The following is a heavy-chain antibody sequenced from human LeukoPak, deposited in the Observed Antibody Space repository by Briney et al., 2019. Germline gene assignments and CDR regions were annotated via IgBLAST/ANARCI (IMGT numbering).Heavy chain of an antibody. Sequence: GGSLTLSCAASAFTVSSNYMNWVRQAPGKGLEWVSVIYSGGTTYYADSVKGRFTISRDNSENTLYLQMNTLRAEDTAVYYCARAGGSIKPFDYWGQGTLVTVSS. D-gene: IGHD2-2*01. CDR1: AFTVSSNY. J-gene: IGHJ4*02. CDR3: ARAGGSIKPFDY. CDR2: IYSGGTT. V-gene: IGHV3-53*01.